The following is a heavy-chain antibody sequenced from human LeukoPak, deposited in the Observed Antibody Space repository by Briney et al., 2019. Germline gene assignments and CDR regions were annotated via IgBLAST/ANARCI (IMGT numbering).Heavy chain of an antibody. Sequence: ASVKVSCKAYRYTFTDYYMHWVRQAPRQGLEWMGWINPNSGGTNYAQKFQGRVTMTRDTSISTAYIELSRLRSDDTAVYYCAREGPIVGATHLVDYWGQGTLVTVSS. J-gene: IGHJ4*02. V-gene: IGHV1-2*02. CDR3: AREGPIVGATHLVDY. CDR1: RYTFTDYY. D-gene: IGHD1-26*01. CDR2: INPNSGGT.